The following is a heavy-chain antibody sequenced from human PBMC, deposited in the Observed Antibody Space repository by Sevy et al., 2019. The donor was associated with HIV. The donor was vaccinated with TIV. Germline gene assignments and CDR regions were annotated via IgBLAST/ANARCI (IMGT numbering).Heavy chain of an antibody. J-gene: IGHJ6*02. CDR1: GDSISSNY. Sequence: SETLSLTCTVSGDSISSNYWNWIRQPPGKGLEWIGYIYYSGSTNYNPSLKSRVTISVDTSKNQFSLSISSVTVADLVIFYCTRKSMTYDILTGWNYSGVDVRRQGTTVTVSS. V-gene: IGHV4-59*12. CDR2: IYYSGST. CDR3: TRKSMTYDILTGWNYSGVDV. D-gene: IGHD3-9*01.